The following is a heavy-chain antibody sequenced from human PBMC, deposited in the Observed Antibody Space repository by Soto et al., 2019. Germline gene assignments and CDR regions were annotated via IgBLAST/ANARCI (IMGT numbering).Heavy chain of an antibody. V-gene: IGHV4-59*01. CDR2: IHYRGSA. Sequence: QVQLQESGPGLVKPSETLSLTCSVSGGSISNYYWSWIRQPPGKGLEWIGYIHYRGSANYNPSLKNRVTMFVGSSKKQFSLRLGTVTAADTAVYYCARICSGIDPWGQGTPVTVSS. D-gene: IGHD6-19*01. J-gene: IGHJ5*02. CDR3: ARICSGIDP. CDR1: GGSISNYY.